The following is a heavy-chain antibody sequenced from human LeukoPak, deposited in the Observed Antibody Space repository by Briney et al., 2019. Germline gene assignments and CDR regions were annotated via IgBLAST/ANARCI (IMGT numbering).Heavy chain of an antibody. Sequence: ASVKLSCKAVGDTFNDYHVHWVRQAHGLGAQSLELMGGVTPSSGWRRYSQRFQVPVAMTSDTSSSTVYMALTRLKSDDTGISFCAHIGVRGSYWDFAQWGQGTLVTVSS. D-gene: IGHD1-26*01. CDR3: AHIGVRGSYWDFAQ. J-gene: IGHJ4*02. CDR1: GDTFNDYH. CDR2: VTPSSGWR. V-gene: IGHV1-2*02.